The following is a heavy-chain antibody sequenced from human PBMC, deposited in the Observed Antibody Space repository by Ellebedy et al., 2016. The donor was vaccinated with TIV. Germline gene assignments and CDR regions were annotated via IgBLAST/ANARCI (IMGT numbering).Heavy chain of an antibody. CDR3: ASRDSGSYGDDFDY. J-gene: IGHJ4*02. CDR1: GYTLTSYA. CDR2: INDGNGNT. Sequence: AASVTVSCKASGYTLTSYAMHWVRQAPGQRLEWMGWINDGNGNTKYSQKFQGRVTITRDTSASTAYMELSSLRSEDTAVYYFASRDSGSYGDDFDYWGQGTLVTVSS. V-gene: IGHV1-3*01. D-gene: IGHD1-26*01.